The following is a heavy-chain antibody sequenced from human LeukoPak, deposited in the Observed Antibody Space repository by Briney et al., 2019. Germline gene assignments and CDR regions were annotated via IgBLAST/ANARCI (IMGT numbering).Heavy chain of an antibody. Sequence: ASVKVSCKASGGTFSSYAISWVRQAPGQGLEWMGGIIPIFGTANYAQKFQGRVTITTDESTSTAYMELSSLRSEDTAVYYCARDQGYYGSGSYTNWFDSWGQGTLVTVSS. J-gene: IGHJ5*01. D-gene: IGHD3-10*01. CDR1: GGTFSSYA. CDR3: ARDQGYYGSGSYTNWFDS. CDR2: IIPIFGTA. V-gene: IGHV1-69*05.